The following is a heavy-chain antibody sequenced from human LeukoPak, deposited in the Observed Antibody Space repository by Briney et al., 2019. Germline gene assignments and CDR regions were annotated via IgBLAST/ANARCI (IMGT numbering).Heavy chain of an antibody. Sequence: PSETLSLTCAVYGGSFSGYYWSWIRQPPGKGLEWIGSIYYSGSTYYNPSLKSRVTISVDTSRNQFSLKLSSETAADTAVYYCARHPGRAIFDYWGQGTLVTVSS. CDR2: IYYSGST. CDR3: ARHPGRAIFDY. V-gene: IGHV4-34*01. J-gene: IGHJ4*02. D-gene: IGHD3-10*01. CDR1: GGSFSGYY.